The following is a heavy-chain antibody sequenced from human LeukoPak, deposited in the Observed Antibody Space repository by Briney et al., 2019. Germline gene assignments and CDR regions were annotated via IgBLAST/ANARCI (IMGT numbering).Heavy chain of an antibody. V-gene: IGHV3-23*01. CDR1: GFTFSSSA. CDR2: ISGSGSGGST. D-gene: IGHD3-16*01. Sequence: GGSLRLSCAASGFTFSSSAMSWVRQAPGRGVEWVSSISGSGSGGSTYYADSVNGRFTISRDNSKNTLYLQMNSLRVEDTAVYYCAKDEDTWGYTISGYWGQGTLVTVSS. CDR3: AKDEDTWGYTISGY. J-gene: IGHJ4*02.